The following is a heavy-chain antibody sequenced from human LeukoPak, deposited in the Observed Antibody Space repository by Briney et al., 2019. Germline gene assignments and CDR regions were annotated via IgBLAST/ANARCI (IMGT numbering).Heavy chain of an antibody. CDR3: ARWRRPGFDY. CDR2: INHSGST. Sequence: KPSETLSLTCAAYGGSFSGYYWSWIRQPPGKGLEWIGEINHSGSTNYNPSLKSRVTISVDTSKNQFSLKLSSVTAADTAVYYCARWRRPGFDYWGQGTLVTVSS. V-gene: IGHV4-34*01. D-gene: IGHD1-14*01. CDR1: GGSFSGYY. J-gene: IGHJ4*02.